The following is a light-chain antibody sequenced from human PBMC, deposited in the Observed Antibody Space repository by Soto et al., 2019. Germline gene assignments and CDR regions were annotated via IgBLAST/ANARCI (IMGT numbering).Light chain of an antibody. J-gene: IGLJ1*01. CDR1: SSDSGSYDY. V-gene: IGLV2-14*01. CDR3: YSYTSRSTYV. Sequence: QPLRSQPASVSGSPGHSITIACTGSSSDSGSYDYVSWYQHHPGKAPKLIICEVSNRPSGVSDRFSGSKSGSTASLTISGLQADEEADYYCYSYTSRSTYVFGTGTKVTVL. CDR2: EVS.